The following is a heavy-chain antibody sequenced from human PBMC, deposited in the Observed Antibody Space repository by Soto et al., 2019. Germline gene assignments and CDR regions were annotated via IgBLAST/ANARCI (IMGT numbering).Heavy chain of an antibody. CDR2: FDPEDGET. J-gene: IGHJ4*02. CDR3: ATADRITIFGVVIRYHYFDY. V-gene: IGHV1-24*01. Sequence: ASVKVSCKVSGYTLTELSMHWLRQAPGKELEWMGGFDPEDGETIYAQKFQGRVTMTEDTSTDTAYMELSSLISEDTAVYYCATADRITIFGVVIRYHYFDYWGQGTLVTVSS. D-gene: IGHD3-3*01. CDR1: GYTLTELS.